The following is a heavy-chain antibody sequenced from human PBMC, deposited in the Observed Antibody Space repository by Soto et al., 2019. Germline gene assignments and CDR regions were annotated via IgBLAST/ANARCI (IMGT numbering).Heavy chain of an antibody. CDR2: INHTGST. V-gene: IGHV4-34*01. Sequence: SETLSLTCAVYGGSFSGYCWTWIRQPPGKGLEWIGEINHTGSTDYNPSLKSRVTISVDTSKNQFSLKLSSVTAADTAVYYCARGIPRGAPDKYYLDSWGQGALVTVSS. D-gene: IGHD2-21*01. CDR3: ARGIPRGAPDKYYLDS. CDR1: GGSFSGYC. J-gene: IGHJ4*02.